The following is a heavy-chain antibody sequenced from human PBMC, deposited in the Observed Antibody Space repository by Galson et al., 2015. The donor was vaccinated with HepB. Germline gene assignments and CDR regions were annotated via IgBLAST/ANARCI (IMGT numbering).Heavy chain of an antibody. Sequence: SVKVSCKASGYTFTNYGISWVRQAPGQGLEWMGWISVYNGNTNYAQKLQGRVTMTTDTSTSTVYMELRSLRSDDTAVYYCARVPKFYYGSGSRADYWGQGTLVTVSS. D-gene: IGHD3-10*01. J-gene: IGHJ4*02. CDR3: ARVPKFYYGSGSRADY. CDR1: GYTFTNYG. CDR2: ISVYNGNT. V-gene: IGHV1-18*04.